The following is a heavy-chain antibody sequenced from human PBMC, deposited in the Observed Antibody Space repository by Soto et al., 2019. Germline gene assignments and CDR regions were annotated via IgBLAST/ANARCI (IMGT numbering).Heavy chain of an antibody. J-gene: IGHJ3*02. D-gene: IGHD6-6*01. Sequence: PGACLKISCKGSGYSFTSYWIGWVRQMHGKGLEWMGIIYPGDSDTRYSPSFQGQVTISADKSISTAYLQWSSLKASDTAMYYCARFPWKAARPYDAFDIWGQGTMVTVSS. CDR3: ARFPWKAARPYDAFDI. CDR2: IYPGDSDT. V-gene: IGHV5-51*01. CDR1: GYSFTSYW.